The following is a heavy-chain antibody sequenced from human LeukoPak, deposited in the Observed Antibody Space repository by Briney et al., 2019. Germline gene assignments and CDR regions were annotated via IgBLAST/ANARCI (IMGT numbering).Heavy chain of an antibody. V-gene: IGHV1-69*05. CDR1: GGTFSSYA. J-gene: IGHJ4*02. CDR3: ARDLGRDGHRGLDY. D-gene: IGHD5-24*01. Sequence: SVKVSCKASGGTFSSYAISWVRQAPGQGLEWMGGIIPIFGTANYAQKFQGRVTITTDESTSTAYMELSSLRSEDTAVYYSARDLGRDGHRGLDYWGQGTLVTVSS. CDR2: IIPIFGTA.